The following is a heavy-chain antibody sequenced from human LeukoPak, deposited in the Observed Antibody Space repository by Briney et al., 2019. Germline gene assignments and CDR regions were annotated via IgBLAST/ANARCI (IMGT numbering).Heavy chain of an antibody. J-gene: IGHJ4*02. CDR3: ARGDCSSTSCYTQFDY. Sequence: SETLSLTCTVSGGSTSSGDYYWSWIRQHPGKGLEWIGYIYYSGSTYYNPSLKSRVTISVDTSKNQFSLKLSSVTAADTAVYYCARGDCSSTSCYTQFDYWGQGTLVTVSS. CDR1: GGSTSSGDYY. CDR2: IYYSGST. V-gene: IGHV4-31*03. D-gene: IGHD2-2*02.